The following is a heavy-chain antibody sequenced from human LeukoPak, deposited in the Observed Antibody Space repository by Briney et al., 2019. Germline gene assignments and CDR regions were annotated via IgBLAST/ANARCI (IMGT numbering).Heavy chain of an antibody. CDR1: GGSSSNYY. Sequence: PSETLSLTCSVSGGSSSNYYWSWIRQPPGKGLEWIGYIYYSGSTNYNPSLKSRVTISVDTSKNQFSLKLSSVTAADTAVYYCAREVPYYDYVWGSYRYNAFDIWGQGTMVTVSS. D-gene: IGHD3-16*02. V-gene: IGHV4-59*01. CDR2: IYYSGST. CDR3: AREVPYYDYVWGSYRYNAFDI. J-gene: IGHJ3*02.